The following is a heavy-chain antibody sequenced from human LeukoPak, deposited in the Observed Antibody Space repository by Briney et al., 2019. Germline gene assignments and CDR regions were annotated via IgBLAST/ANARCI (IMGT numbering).Heavy chain of an antibody. J-gene: IGHJ4*02. CDR2: IRSKSDGGTT. CDR1: GFTFNTAW. D-gene: IGHD3-22*01. V-gene: IGHV3-15*01. Sequence: GGSLRLSCAASGFTFNTAWMAWVRQAPGKGLEWVGRIRSKSDGGTTYYAAPVKGRFTISRDDSKNTLYLQMNSLRAEDTAVYYCAKEVRGSWYYYDSSGYPLDEYWGQGTLVTVSS. CDR3: AKEVRGSWYYYDSSGYPLDEY.